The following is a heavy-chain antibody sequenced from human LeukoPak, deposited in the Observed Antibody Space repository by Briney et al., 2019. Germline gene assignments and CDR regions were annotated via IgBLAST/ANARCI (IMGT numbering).Heavy chain of an antibody. CDR3: ARDHGVVVPAAYMDV. CDR1: GYTFTSYG. J-gene: IGHJ6*03. CDR2: ISAYNGNT. V-gene: IGHV1-18*01. D-gene: IGHD2-2*01. Sequence: GASVKVSCKASGYTFTSYGISWVRQAPGRGLEWMGWISAYNGNTNYAQKLQGRVTMTTDTSTSTAYMELRSLRSDDTAVYYCARDHGVVVPAAYMDVWGKGTTVTVSS.